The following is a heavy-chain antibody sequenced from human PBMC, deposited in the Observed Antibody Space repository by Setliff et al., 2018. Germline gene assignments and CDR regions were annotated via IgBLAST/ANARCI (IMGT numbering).Heavy chain of an antibody. CDR2: IYYTGST. J-gene: IGHJ4*02. CDR1: RGSISSSSHY. Sequence: SETLSLTCTVSRGSISSSSHYWGWIRQPPGKGLEWIGSIYYTGSTYYNPSLKSRVTMSVDTSKRQFSLKLGSATAADTAVYYCARDMGQPYYFESWGLGTLVTVSS. V-gene: IGHV4-39*07. CDR3: ARDMGQPYYFES. D-gene: IGHD1-1*01.